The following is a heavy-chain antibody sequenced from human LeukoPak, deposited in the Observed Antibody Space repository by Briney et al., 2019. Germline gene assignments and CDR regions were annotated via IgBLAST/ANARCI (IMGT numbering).Heavy chain of an antibody. CDR2: IRSKAYGGTT. J-gene: IGHJ4*02. V-gene: IGHV3-49*04. CDR1: GFTFGDYA. D-gene: IGHD3-22*01. CDR3: TRDRLPYYDSSGYHDY. Sequence: GGSLRLSCTASGFTFGDYAMSWVRQAPGKGLEWVGFIRSKAYGGTTEYAASVKGRFTISRDDSKSIAYLQMNSLKTEDTAVYYCTRDRLPYYDSSGYHDYWGQGTLVTVSS.